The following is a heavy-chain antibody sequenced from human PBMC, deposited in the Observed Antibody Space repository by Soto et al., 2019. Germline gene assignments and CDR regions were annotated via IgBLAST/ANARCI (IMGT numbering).Heavy chain of an antibody. CDR1: GGSFSGYY. D-gene: IGHD2-15*01. Sequence: QVQLQQWGAGLLKPSETLSLTCAVYGGSFSGYYWSWIRQPPGKGLEWIGEINHSGSTNYNPSLKSRVTISVDTSKNQFSLKRSSVTAADTAVYYCARGRGVVAATVYYFDYWGQGTLVTVSS. CDR3: ARGRGVVAATVYYFDY. J-gene: IGHJ4*02. V-gene: IGHV4-34*01. CDR2: INHSGST.